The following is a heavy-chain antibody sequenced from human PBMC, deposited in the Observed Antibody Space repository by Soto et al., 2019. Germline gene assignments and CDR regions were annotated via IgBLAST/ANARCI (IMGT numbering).Heavy chain of an antibody. CDR2: IYYSGST. CDR3: ARQMVVTFGGVIVSYYYYYYGMDV. CDR1: GGSISSSSYY. D-gene: IGHD3-16*02. V-gene: IGHV4-39*01. J-gene: IGHJ6*02. Sequence: PSETLSLTCTVSGGSISSSSYYWGWIRQPPGKGLEWIGSIYYSGSTYYNPSLKSRVTISVDTSKNQFSLKLSSVTAADTAVYYCARQMVVTFGGVIVSYYYYYYGMDVWGQGTTVTVSS.